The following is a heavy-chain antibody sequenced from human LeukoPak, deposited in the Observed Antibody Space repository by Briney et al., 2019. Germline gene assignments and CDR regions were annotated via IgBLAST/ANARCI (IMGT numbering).Heavy chain of an antibody. Sequence: SETLSLTCAVYGGSFSGYYWSWIRQAPGKGLEWIGEINHSGSTNYNPSLKSRVTISVDTSKNQFSLKLSSVTAADTAVYYCAREGWNRNWFDPWGQGTLVTVSS. D-gene: IGHD1/OR15-1a*01. CDR1: GGSFSGYY. V-gene: IGHV4-34*01. CDR2: INHSGST. J-gene: IGHJ5*02. CDR3: AREGWNRNWFDP.